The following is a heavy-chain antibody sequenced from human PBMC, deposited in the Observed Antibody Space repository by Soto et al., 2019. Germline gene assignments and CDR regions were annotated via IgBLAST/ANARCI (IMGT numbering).Heavy chain of an antibody. D-gene: IGHD3-10*01. CDR1: GYTFTSYY. CDR2: INPNSGGT. V-gene: IGHV1-2*02. Sequence: EASVKVSCKASGYTFTSYYMHWVRQAPGQGLEWMGWINPNSGGTNYSQKFQGRVTMTRDTSISTAYMELSRLRSDDTAVYYCARDWRFGELFSWGQGTLVTVSS. J-gene: IGHJ5*02. CDR3: ARDWRFGELFS.